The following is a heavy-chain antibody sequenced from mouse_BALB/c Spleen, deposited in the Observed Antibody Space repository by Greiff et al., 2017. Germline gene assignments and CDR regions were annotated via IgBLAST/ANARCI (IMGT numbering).Heavy chain of an antibody. CDR1: GYSFTGYF. J-gene: IGHJ3*01. CDR3: ARSNYDGSWFAY. D-gene: IGHD2-4*01. Sequence: VQLQQSGPELVKPGASVKISCKASGYSFTGYFMNWVMQSHGKSLEWIGRINPYNGDTFYNQKFKGKATLTVDKSSSTAHMELRSLASEDSAVYYCARSNYDGSWFAYWGQGTLVTVSA. CDR2: INPYNGDT. V-gene: IGHV1-20*02.